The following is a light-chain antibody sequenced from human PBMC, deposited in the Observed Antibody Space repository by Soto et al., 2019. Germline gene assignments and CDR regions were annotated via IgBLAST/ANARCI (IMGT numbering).Light chain of an antibody. Sequence: QSALTQPASVSGSPGQSITISCTGTSSDVGSYNLVSWYQQRPGKAPKLMIYEGSKRPSGGSNRFSGSKSGNTASLTISGLQAEDEADYYCCSYAGSSTFVVFGGGTKLTVL. CDR2: EGS. CDR1: SSDVGSYNL. V-gene: IGLV2-23*03. CDR3: CSYAGSSTFVV. J-gene: IGLJ2*01.